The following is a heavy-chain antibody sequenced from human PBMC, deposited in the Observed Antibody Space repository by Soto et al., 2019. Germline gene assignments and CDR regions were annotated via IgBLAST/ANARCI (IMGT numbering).Heavy chain of an antibody. CDR1: GFTFSSYA. CDR2: ISGSGGIT. J-gene: IGHJ6*02. Sequence: PGGSLRLSCLASGFTFSSYAMTWVRQAPGKGLEWVSDISGSGGITYYADSVKGRFTISRDNSKNTLNLQMNSLRADDTAVYYCARARRGAPYYYTMDLWGQGTTVTVSS. CDR3: ARARRGAPYYYTMDL. D-gene: IGHD3-10*01. V-gene: IGHV3-23*01.